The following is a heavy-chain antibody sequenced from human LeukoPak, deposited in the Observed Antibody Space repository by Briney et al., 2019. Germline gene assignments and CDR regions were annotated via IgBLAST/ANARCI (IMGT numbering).Heavy chain of an antibody. CDR3: AHSEVATNPFDY. CDR2: IYWDDDK. J-gene: IGHJ4*02. CDR1: GFSLRTRGVG. V-gene: IGHV2-5*02. Sequence: SGPTLLQPTPTLTLTCTFSGFSLRTRGVGVGWIRQPPGKALEWLALIYWDDDKRYSPSLKSRLTITKDTSKNQVVLTMTNMDPVDTATYYCAHSEVATNPFDYWGQGTLVTVSS. D-gene: IGHD2-8*01.